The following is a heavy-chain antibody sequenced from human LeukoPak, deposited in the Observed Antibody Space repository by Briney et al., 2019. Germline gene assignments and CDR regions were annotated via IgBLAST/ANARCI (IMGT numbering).Heavy chain of an antibody. CDR2: MNHNSGNT. J-gene: IGHJ4*02. V-gene: IGHV1-8*01. Sequence: ASVTVSCKASGYTFTSYDINWGRQPTAQGVEGMGGMNHNSGNTDYAQKFQGRVTMTRATTISTAYMELSSLISEDTAVYYCARVCSLVRHHLDYWGQGTLVTVSS. D-gene: IGHD6-6*01. CDR3: ARVCSLVRHHLDY. CDR1: GYTFTSYD.